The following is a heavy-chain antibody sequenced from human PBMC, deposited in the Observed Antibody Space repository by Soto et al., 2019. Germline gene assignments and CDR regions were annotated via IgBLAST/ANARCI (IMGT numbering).Heavy chain of an antibody. J-gene: IGHJ5*02. Sequence: ASVKVSCKASGYTFTSYAMHWVRQAPGQRLEWMGWINAGNGNTKYSQKFQGRVTITRDTSASTAYMELSSLRSEDTAVYYCARDGTWNYWFDPWGQGTLVTVSS. D-gene: IGHD1-7*01. CDR3: ARDGTWNYWFDP. CDR2: INAGNGNT. CDR1: GYTFTSYA. V-gene: IGHV1-3*01.